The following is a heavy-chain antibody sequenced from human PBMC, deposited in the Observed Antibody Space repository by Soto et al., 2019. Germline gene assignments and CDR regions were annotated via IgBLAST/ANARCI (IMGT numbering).Heavy chain of an antibody. CDR3: AGIGEDVYYGMDV. Sequence: DTLSLTCSVSGGSMRSYYWNWLRQPAGKGLEWIGRIYSRGDTNYNPSVKSRVTMSVDTSKNEFSLRLNSVTAADTAVYYCAGIGEDVYYGMDVWGQGTTVTVSS. V-gene: IGHV4-4*07. CDR2: IYSRGDT. D-gene: IGHD2-21*01. J-gene: IGHJ6*02. CDR1: GGSMRSYY.